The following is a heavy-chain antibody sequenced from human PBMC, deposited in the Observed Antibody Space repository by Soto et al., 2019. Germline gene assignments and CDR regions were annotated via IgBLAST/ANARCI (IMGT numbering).Heavy chain of an antibody. Sequence: QVQLQQWGAGLLKPSETLSLTCAVYGGSFSGYYWSWIRQPPGKGLEWIGEINHSGSTNYNPSLESRVTISVDTSKNQFSLKLSSVTAADTAVYYCARGPPKGELDYWGQGTLVTVSS. V-gene: IGHV4-34*01. J-gene: IGHJ4*02. CDR3: ARGPPKGELDY. CDR1: GGSFSGYY. D-gene: IGHD1-1*01. CDR2: INHSGST.